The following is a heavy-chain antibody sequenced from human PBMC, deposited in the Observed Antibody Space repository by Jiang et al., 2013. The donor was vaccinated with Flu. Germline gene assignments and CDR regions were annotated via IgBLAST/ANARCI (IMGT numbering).Heavy chain of an antibody. Sequence: LLKPSETLSLTCAVYGGSFSGYYWSWIRQPPGKGLEWIGEINHSGSTNYNPSLKSRVTISVDTSKNQFSLKLSSVTAADTAVYYCARRNSSGWNRRAYYFDYWGQGTLVTVSS. CDR3: ARRNSSGWNRRAYYFDY. J-gene: IGHJ4*02. CDR1: GGSFSGYY. CDR2: INHSGST. D-gene: IGHD6-19*01. V-gene: IGHV4-34*01.